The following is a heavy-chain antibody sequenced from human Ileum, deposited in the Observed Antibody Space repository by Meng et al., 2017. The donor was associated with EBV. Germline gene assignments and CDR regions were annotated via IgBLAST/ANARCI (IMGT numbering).Heavy chain of an antibody. Sequence: QVHLQQSGAGPLKPSGTLSLTCGGHGGSFSNYYWTWIRQPPGKGLEWIGEISHTGTTKYNPSLKNRVTISLDTSNNQFSLNLNSVTAADTALYYCARYGTCGANSFYCFDPWGQGTLVTVSS. CDR1: GGSFSNYY. J-gene: IGHJ5*02. CDR2: ISHTGTT. V-gene: IGHV4-34*01. D-gene: IGHD4-23*01. CDR3: ARYGTCGANSFYCFDP.